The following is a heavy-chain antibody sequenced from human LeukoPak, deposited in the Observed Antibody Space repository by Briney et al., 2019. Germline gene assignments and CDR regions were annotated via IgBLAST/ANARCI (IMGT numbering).Heavy chain of an antibody. D-gene: IGHD6-13*01. J-gene: IGHJ4*02. V-gene: IGHV3-53*01. CDR1: GFTVSSNY. CDR2: IYSGGNT. Sequence: GVSLRLSCAASGFTVSSNYMSWVRQAPGKGLEWVSVIYSGGNTYYADSVKGRFTISRDNSKNTLYLQMNSLRAEDTAVYYCARALSSGYSSSLFDYWGQGTLVIVS. CDR3: ARALSSGYSSSLFDY.